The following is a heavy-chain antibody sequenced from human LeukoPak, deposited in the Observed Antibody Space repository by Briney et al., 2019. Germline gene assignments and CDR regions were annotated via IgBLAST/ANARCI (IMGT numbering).Heavy chain of an antibody. CDR2: IYYSGST. V-gene: IGHV4-59*01. CDR1: GGSISSYY. Sequence: SETLSLTCTVSGGSISSYYWSWIRQPPGKGLEWIGYIYYSGSTNYNPSLKSRVTISVDTSKNQFSLKLSSVTAADTAVYYCARDPYDPDYGDYEADYWGQGTLVTVPS. D-gene: IGHD4-17*01. J-gene: IGHJ4*02. CDR3: ARDPYDPDYGDYEADY.